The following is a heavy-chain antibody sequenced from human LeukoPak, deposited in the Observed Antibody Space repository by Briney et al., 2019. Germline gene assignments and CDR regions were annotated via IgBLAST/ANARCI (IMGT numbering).Heavy chain of an antibody. CDR1: GITLSNYA. V-gene: IGHV3-23*01. D-gene: IGHD3-10*01. CDR3: AKRGIVIRGVLIIGFHKEAYYFDY. J-gene: IGHJ4*02. Sequence: GGSLRLSCVVSGITLSNYAMSWVRQAPGKGLERVSGISESGGSTKYADSVKGRFTISRDNSLNTVYLQMNSLRAEDTAVYFCAKRGIVIRGVLIIGFHKEAYYFDYWGQGILVTVSS. CDR2: ISESGGST.